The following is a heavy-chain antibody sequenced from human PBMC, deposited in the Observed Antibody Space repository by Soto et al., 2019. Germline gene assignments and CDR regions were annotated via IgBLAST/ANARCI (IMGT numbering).Heavy chain of an antibody. CDR2: INPKSGGT. CDR1: GYSFTDYH. CDR3: ARGDSTDCSNGVCSFFYNHDMDV. J-gene: IGHJ6*02. Sequence: QVQLVQSGAEVKKPGASVKVSCKASGYSFTDYHIHWVRQAPGQGLEWLGRINPKSGGTSTAQKFQGWVTMTTDTSISTASMDLPRLTSDDTAIYYCARGDSTDCSNGVCSFFYNHDMDVWGQGTTVTVSS. V-gene: IGHV1-2*04. D-gene: IGHD2-8*01.